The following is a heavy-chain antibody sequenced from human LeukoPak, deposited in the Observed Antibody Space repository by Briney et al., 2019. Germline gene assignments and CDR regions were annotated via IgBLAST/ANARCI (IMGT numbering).Heavy chain of an antibody. CDR1: GLTFSSYS. D-gene: IGHD3-22*01. CDR3: ARDRAPYYYDSSGYDY. Sequence: GGSLRLSCAASGLTFSSYSMNWVRQAPGKGLEWVSSISSSSSYIYYADSVKGRFTISRDNAKNSLYLQMNSLRAEDTAVYYCARDRAPYYYDSSGYDYWGQGTLVTVSS. CDR2: ISSSSSYI. J-gene: IGHJ4*02. V-gene: IGHV3-21*01.